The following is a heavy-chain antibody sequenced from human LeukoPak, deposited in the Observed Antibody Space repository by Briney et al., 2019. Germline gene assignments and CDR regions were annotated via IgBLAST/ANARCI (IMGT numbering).Heavy chain of an antibody. CDR3: ARKYYYDSSGYYPGVSDAFDI. Sequence: GESLKISCKGSGYSFTSYWIGWVRQMPGKGLEWMGIIYPGDSDTRYSPSFQGQVTISADKSISTAYLQWSSLKASDTAMYYCARKYYYDSSGYYPGVSDAFDIWGQGTMVTVSS. CDR2: IYPGDSDT. V-gene: IGHV5-51*01. D-gene: IGHD3-22*01. J-gene: IGHJ3*02. CDR1: GYSFTSYW.